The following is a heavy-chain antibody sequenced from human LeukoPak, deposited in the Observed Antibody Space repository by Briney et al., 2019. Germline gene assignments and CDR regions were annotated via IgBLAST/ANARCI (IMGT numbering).Heavy chain of an antibody. V-gene: IGHV3-7*02. CDR1: GFTFSSIW. J-gene: IGHJ6*02. CDR3: AKNGGPHGMDV. CDR2: IKHDGSET. Sequence: PGGSLRLSCATSGFTFSSIWMSWVRQAPGKGLEWVANIKHDGSETNYVDSVKGRFTISRDNAKNSQHLQMNSLRVEDTAVYYCAKNGGPHGMDVWGQGTTVTVSS. D-gene: IGHD3-16*01.